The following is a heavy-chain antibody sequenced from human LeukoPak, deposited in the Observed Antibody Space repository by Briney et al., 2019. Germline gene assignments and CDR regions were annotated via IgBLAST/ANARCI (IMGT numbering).Heavy chain of an antibody. CDR1: GGSISSYY. CDR2: IYYSGST. CDR3: ARAVRGYDPYYYYYYMDV. Sequence: SETLPLTCTVSGGSISSYYWSWIRQPPGKGLEWIGYIYYSGSTNYNPSLESRVTISVDTSKNQFSLKLSSVTAADTAVYYCARAVRGYDPYYYYYYMDVWGKGTTVTISS. D-gene: IGHD5-12*01. J-gene: IGHJ6*03. V-gene: IGHV4-59*01.